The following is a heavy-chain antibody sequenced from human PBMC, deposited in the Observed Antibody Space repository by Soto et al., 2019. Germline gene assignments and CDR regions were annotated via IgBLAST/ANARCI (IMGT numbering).Heavy chain of an antibody. CDR3: ARETSDSFLDY. J-gene: IGHJ4*02. Sequence: SETLSRTCTVSGGSISSYYWSWFRQPPGKGLEWIGYIYYSGSTNYNPSLKSRVTISVDTSKNQFSLKLRSVTAADTAVYYCARETSDSFLDYWGQGTLVTVSS. V-gene: IGHV4-59*01. CDR1: GGSISSYY. CDR2: IYYSGST. D-gene: IGHD2-21*02.